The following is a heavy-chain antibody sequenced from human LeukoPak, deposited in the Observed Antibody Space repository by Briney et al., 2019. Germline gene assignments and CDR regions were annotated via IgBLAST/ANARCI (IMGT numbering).Heavy chain of an antibody. J-gene: IGHJ2*01. Sequence: GGSLRLSRAASGFTFSSYGMHWVRQAPGKGLEWVAVIWYDGSKKYYADSVKGRFTISRDNSKNTLYLQMNRLRAEDTAVYYCARQRGLVTAPSWWYFDLWGRGTLVTVSP. V-gene: IGHV3-33*01. CDR1: GFTFSSYG. D-gene: IGHD2-21*02. CDR2: IWYDGSKK. CDR3: ARQRGLVTAPSWWYFDL.